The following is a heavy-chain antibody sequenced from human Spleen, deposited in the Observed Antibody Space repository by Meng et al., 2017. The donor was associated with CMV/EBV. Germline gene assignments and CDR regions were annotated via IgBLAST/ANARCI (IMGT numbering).Heavy chain of an antibody. CDR2: ISSSSYI. D-gene: IGHD3-3*01. Sequence: GGSLRLSCAASGFTFSSYSMNWVRQAPGKGLEWVSSISSSSYIYYADSVKGRFTISRDNAKNSLYLQLNSLRAEDTAVYYCAREWDYDFWSGYYRPLYYYYGMDVWGQGTTVTVSS. J-gene: IGHJ6*02. CDR1: GFTFSSYS. V-gene: IGHV3-21*01. CDR3: AREWDYDFWSGYYRPLYYYYGMDV.